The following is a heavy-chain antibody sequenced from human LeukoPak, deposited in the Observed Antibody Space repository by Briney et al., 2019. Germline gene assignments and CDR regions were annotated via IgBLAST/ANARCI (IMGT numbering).Heavy chain of an antibody. Sequence: QTLSLTCGISGDSVSSNSAVWNWITQSPSRGLEWLGSTYYRSKRYKDSAESVNSRITDNPDKSQNQFSQQLNSVPPADTAVYYCAQGGAAAGFDYWGQGTLVTVSS. CDR2: TYYRSKRYK. J-gene: IGHJ4*02. CDR1: GDSVSSNSAV. CDR3: AQGGAAAGFDY. V-gene: IGHV6-1*01. D-gene: IGHD6-25*01.